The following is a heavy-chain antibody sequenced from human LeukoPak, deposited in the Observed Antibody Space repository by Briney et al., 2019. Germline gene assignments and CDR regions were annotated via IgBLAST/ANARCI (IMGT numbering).Heavy chain of an antibody. CDR1: GYSFTSYW. V-gene: IGHV5-51*01. Sequence: GESLKISCKGSGYSFTSYWIGWVRQMPGKGLEWMGIIYPGDSDTRYSPSFQGQVTISADKSISTAYLQWSSLKASDTAVYYCARPNYYDSSGYYSGAFDIWGQGTMVTVSS. CDR3: ARPNYYDSSGYYSGAFDI. J-gene: IGHJ3*02. D-gene: IGHD3-22*01. CDR2: IYPGDSDT.